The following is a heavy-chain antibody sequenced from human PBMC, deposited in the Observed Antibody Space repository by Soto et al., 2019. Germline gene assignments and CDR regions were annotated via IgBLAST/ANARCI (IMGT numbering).Heavy chain of an antibody. J-gene: IGHJ6*02. Sequence: PSDTLSLTCTVSGGSISSGDYYWSWIRQPPGKGLEWIGYIYYSGSTYYNPSLKSRVTISVDTSKNQFSLKLSSVTAADTAVYYCAREYYDFWSGYYFSYGMDVWGQGTTVTVSS. V-gene: IGHV4-30-4*02. CDR1: GGSISSGDYY. D-gene: IGHD3-3*01. CDR2: IYYSGST. CDR3: AREYYDFWSGYYFSYGMDV.